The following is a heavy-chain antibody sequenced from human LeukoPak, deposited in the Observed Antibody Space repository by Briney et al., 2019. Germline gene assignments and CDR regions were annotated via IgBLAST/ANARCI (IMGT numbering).Heavy chain of an antibody. CDR2: ISYDGSNK. V-gene: IGHV3-30*18. CDR1: GFTFSSYG. CDR3: AKDRGLLWFGESGGFDY. D-gene: IGHD3-10*01. Sequence: GGSLRLSCAASGFTFSSYGMHWVRQAPGKGLEWVAVISYDGSNKYYADPVKGRFTISRDNSKNTLYLQMNSLRAEDTAVYYCAKDRGLLWFGESGGFDYWGQGTLVTVSS. J-gene: IGHJ4*02.